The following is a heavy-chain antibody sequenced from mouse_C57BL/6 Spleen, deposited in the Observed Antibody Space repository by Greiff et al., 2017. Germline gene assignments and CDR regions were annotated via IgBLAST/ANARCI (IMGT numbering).Heavy chain of an antibody. CDR2: IDPEDGAT. V-gene: IGHV14-2*01. CDR1: GFNIKDYY. CDR3: ARDTVVAPYAMDY. D-gene: IGHD1-1*01. J-gene: IGHJ4*01. Sequence: EVQLQQSGAELVKPGASVKLSCTASGFNIKDYYMPWVKQRTEQGLEWIGRIDPEDGATKYAQKFQGKATITADTSSNTAYLQLSSLTSEDTAVYYCARDTVVAPYAMDYWGQGTSVTVSS.